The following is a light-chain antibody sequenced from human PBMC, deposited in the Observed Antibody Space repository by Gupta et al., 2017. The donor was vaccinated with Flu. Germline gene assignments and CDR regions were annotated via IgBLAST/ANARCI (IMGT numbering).Light chain of an antibody. Sequence: IVMTQSPATLPVSPGERATLSFRASQSVSSYLAWSQQKPGQAPRLLIHGASTRATGTPVRSTGSGYGTDFTLTVSILQLEAFALSYCQHYNYWPGVTFGQGTKVEIK. CDR2: GAS. CDR1: QSVSSY. V-gene: IGKV3-15*01. J-gene: IGKJ1*01. CDR3: QHYNYWPGVT.